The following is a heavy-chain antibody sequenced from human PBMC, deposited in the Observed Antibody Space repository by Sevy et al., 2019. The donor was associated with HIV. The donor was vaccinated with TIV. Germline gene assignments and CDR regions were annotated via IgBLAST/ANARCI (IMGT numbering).Heavy chain of an antibody. CDR1: GFTFSNAW. D-gene: IGHD2-15*01. Sequence: GGSLRLSCAASGFTFSNAWMSWVRQAPGKVLEWVSAISGSAGSTYYADLVQGRFTISRDKSKNTLYLQMNSLRAEDTAVYYCAKGDRTFYGLDVWGQGTTVTVSS. CDR3: AKGDRTFYGLDV. V-gene: IGHV3-23*01. J-gene: IGHJ6*02. CDR2: ISGSAGST.